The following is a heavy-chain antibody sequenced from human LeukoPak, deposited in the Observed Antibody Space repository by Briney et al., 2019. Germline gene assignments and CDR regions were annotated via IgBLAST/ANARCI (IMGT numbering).Heavy chain of an antibody. CDR1: GFTFSSYS. CDR3: ARDGDSSGYYAAFDI. Sequence: GGPLRLSCAASGFTFSSYSMNWVRQAPGKGLEWLSYISISSSIIYYADSVKGRFTISGDNAKNSLYLQMNSLRDEDTAVYYCARDGDSSGYYAAFDIWGQGTMVTVSS. V-gene: IGHV3-48*02. CDR2: ISISSSII. D-gene: IGHD3-22*01. J-gene: IGHJ3*02.